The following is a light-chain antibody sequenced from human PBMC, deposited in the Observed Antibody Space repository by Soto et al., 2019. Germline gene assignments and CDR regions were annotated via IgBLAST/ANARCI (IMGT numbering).Light chain of an antibody. CDR2: KAS. CDR3: QHLN. CDR1: QSISSW. Sequence: DIQMTQSPSTLSASVGDRVTITCRASQSISSWLAWYQQNPGKAPKLLINKASSLESGVPLRFSGSGSGTEFSLTISSLQHDDFATYYCQHLNFGQGTKVEIK. J-gene: IGKJ1*01. V-gene: IGKV1-5*03.